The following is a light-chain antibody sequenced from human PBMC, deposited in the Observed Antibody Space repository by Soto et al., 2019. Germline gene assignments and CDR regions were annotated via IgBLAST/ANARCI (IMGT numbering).Light chain of an antibody. CDR3: QQSYSTLYT. CDR1: QSISSY. J-gene: IGKJ2*01. Sequence: DIQMTQPPSSLSASVGDRVTITCRARQSISSYLNWYQQKPGKAPKLLIYAASSLQSGVPSRFSGSGSGTDFTLTISSLQPEDFATYYCQQSYSTLYTFGQGTKLEIK. V-gene: IGKV1-39*01. CDR2: AAS.